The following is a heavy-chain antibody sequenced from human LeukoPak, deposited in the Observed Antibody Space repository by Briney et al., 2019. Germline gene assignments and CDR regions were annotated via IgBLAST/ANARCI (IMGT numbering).Heavy chain of an antibody. D-gene: IGHD4-17*01. CDR3: ARMKYGDYDDALDI. V-gene: IGHV1-18*04. CDR2: ISAYNGNT. Sequence: GESLKISCKGSGYSFTSYWIGWVRQAPGQGLEWMGWISAYNGNTNYAHKLQGRVTMTTDTDTSTAYMELRSLRSDDTAVYYCARMKYGDYDDALDIWGQGTMVTVSS. CDR1: GYSFTSYW. J-gene: IGHJ3*02.